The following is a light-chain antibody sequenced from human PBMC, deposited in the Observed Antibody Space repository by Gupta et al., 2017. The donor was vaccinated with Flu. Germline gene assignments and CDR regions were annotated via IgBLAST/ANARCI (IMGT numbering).Light chain of an antibody. CDR2: KAS. CDR3: QQNNNSPWT. Sequence: PSTLSASLGASVTITCRASQNIDSWLSWYQQRPGKAPSLLIYKASNLQSGVPSRFSGSGSGTEFTLAISSLQPDDLATYYCQQNNNSPWTFGQGTKVEI. V-gene: IGKV1-5*03. J-gene: IGKJ1*01. CDR1: QNIDSW.